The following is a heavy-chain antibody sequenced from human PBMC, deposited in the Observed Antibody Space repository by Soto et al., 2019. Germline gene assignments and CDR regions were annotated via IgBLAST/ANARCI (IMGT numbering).Heavy chain of an antibody. J-gene: IGHJ3*02. V-gene: IGHV4-59*08. CDR2: IYYSGST. CDR3: ARGDRYDAFDI. D-gene: IGHD4-17*01. Sequence: PSETLSLTCTVSGASISSYSWSWVRQPPGKGLEWIGYIYYSGSTNFNPSLKSRITISVDTSKNQFSLKLSSVTAADTAVYYCARGDRYDAFDIWGQGTMVT. CDR1: GASISSYS.